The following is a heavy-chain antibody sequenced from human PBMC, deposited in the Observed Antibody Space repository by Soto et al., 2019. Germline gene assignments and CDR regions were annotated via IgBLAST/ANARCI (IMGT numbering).Heavy chain of an antibody. CDR1: GYTFTSYD. D-gene: IGHD6-19*01. J-gene: IGHJ6*02. V-gene: IGHV1-8*01. CDR2: MNPNSGNT. CDR3: ASGVGSGWYYYYYGMDV. Sequence: ASVKVSCKASGYTFTSYDINWVRQATGQELEWMGWMNPNSGNTGYAQKFQGRVTMTRNTSISTAYMELSSLRSEDTAVYYCASGVGSGWYYYYYGMDVWGQGTTVTVS.